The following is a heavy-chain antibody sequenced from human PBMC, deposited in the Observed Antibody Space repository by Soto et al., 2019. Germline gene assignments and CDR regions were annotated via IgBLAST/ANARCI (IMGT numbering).Heavy chain of an antibody. Sequence: QVQLVESGGGVVQPGRSLRLSCAASGFTFSSYGMHWVRQAPGKGLEWVAVISYDGSNKYYADSVKGRFTISRDNSKNTLYLQMNSLRAEDTAVYYCAKEWVGLGRWEVGRFDYWGQGTLVTVSS. CDR2: ISYDGSNK. V-gene: IGHV3-30*18. CDR3: AKEWVGLGRWEVGRFDY. J-gene: IGHJ4*02. CDR1: GFTFSSYG. D-gene: IGHD1-26*01.